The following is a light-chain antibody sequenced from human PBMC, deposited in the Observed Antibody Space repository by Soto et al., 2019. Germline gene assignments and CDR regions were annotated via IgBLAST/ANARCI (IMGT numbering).Light chain of an antibody. CDR3: QQYNTYPLT. CDR2: KAS. Sequence: DIQMTQSPSTLSASVGDSVNITCRASQSISPWLAWYQQKPGKAPTLLIYKASSLEGGVPSRFSGSGSGTDLNITISSLQPDDFATYYCQQYNTYPLTFGGGTTVEIK. J-gene: IGKJ4*01. V-gene: IGKV1-5*03. CDR1: QSISPW.